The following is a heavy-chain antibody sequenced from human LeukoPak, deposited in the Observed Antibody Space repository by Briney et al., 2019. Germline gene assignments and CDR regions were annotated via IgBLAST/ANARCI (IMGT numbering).Heavy chain of an antibody. J-gene: IGHJ6*03. D-gene: IGHD2-15*01. CDR2: IWSDGLNK. V-gene: IGHV3-33*01. Sequence: GGSLRLSCAASGFIFSTYGMHWVRQAPGKGLEWVAVIWSDGLNKDYADSVKGRFTISRDNSKNTLYLQMNTLRPEDTALYYCARNSAARFYYYYYMDVWGKGTTVTVSS. CDR3: ARNSAARFYYYYYMDV. CDR1: GFIFSTYG.